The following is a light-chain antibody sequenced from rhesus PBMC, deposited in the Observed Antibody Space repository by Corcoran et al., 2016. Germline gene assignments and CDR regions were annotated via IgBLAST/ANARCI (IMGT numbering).Light chain of an antibody. CDR2: LVS. J-gene: IGKJ2*01. V-gene: IGKV2-82*03. CDR1: QSLVYSDGKNY. CDR3: MQALRSPYS. Sequence: DIVMIQTPLSLPVTLGEPASISCRSSQSLVYSDGKNYLYWYLQKPGQSPQLLMYLVSKRASVIPDKFRGSGSGTDCTLKISRVEAEDVGVYYCMQALRSPYSFGQGTKVEIK.